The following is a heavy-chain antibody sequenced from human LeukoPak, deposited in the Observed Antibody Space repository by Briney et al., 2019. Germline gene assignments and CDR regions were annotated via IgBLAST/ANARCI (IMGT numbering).Heavy chain of an antibody. CDR2: FDPEDGEA. CDR1: GYTLTELS. V-gene: IGHV1-24*01. J-gene: IGHJ6*03. CDR3: ATRAYYYYMDV. Sequence: ASVTLSCMVSGYTLTELSMHWVRQPPGNVREWMGGFDPEDGEAIYAKKFQGRVTMTEDTSTDTAYMELSSVRSEDTAGYYCATRAYYYYMDVWGKGTTVAV.